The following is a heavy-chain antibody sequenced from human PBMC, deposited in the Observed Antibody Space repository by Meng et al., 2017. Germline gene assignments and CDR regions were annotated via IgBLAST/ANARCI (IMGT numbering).Heavy chain of an antibody. CDR2: IIPIFGTA. V-gene: IGHV1-69*06. CDR1: GGTFSSYA. D-gene: IGHD6-13*01. J-gene: IGHJ5*02. Sequence: SVKVSCKASGGTFSSYAISWVRQAPGQGLEWMGGIIPIFGTANYAQKFQGRVTNTADKSTSTAYMELSSLRSEDTAVYYCARGEQVQQQLVLWFDPWGQGTLVTVSS. CDR3: ARGEQVQQQLVLWFDP.